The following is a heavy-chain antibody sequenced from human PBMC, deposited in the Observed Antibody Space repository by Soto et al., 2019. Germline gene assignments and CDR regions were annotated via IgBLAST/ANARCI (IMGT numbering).Heavy chain of an antibody. CDR3: ARDTPGTYYYDSSRYYGMDV. V-gene: IGHV4-4*07. Sequence: LSLTCTVSGGSISSYYWSWIRQPAGKGLEWIGRIYTSGSTNYNPSLKSRVPMSVDTSKNQFSLKLSSVTAADTAVYYCARDTPGTYYYDSSRYYGMDVWGHGTTVTVS. CDR1: GGSISSYY. D-gene: IGHD3-22*01. CDR2: IYTSGST. J-gene: IGHJ6*02.